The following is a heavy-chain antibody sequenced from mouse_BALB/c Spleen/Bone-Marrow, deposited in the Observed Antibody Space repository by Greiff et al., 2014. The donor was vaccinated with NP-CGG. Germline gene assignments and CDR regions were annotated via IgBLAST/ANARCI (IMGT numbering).Heavy chain of an antibody. CDR3: ARGPHDDDMDY. D-gene: IGHD2-3*01. J-gene: IGHJ4*01. CDR2: ISDGGSYT. V-gene: IGHV5-4*02. CDR1: GFTFSDYY. Sequence: EVKLVESGGGLVKPEGSLKLSCAASGFTFSDYYMYWVRQTPEKRLEWVATISDGGSYTYYPDSVKGRFTISRDNVKNNLYLQMSSLKSEDTAMYYCARGPHDDDMDYWGQGTSVTVSS.